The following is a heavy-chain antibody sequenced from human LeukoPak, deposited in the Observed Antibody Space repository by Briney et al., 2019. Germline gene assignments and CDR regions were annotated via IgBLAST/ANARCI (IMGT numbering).Heavy chain of an antibody. CDR2: ISGSGGST. CDR3: AKSNSSSWYGSWFDP. V-gene: IGHV3-23*01. Sequence: PGGSLRLSCAASGFTFSSYAMSWVRQAPGKGLEWVSAISGSGGSTYYADSVKGRFTISRDNSKNTLYLQMNSLRAEDTAVYYCAKSNSSSWYGSWFDPWGQGTLVTVSS. D-gene: IGHD6-13*01. CDR1: GFTFSSYA. J-gene: IGHJ5*02.